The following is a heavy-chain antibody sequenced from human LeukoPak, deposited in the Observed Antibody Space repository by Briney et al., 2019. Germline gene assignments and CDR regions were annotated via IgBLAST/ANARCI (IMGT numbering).Heavy chain of an antibody. V-gene: IGHV1-18*01. CDR2: ISAYNGNT. CDR1: GYTFTSYG. J-gene: IGHJ4*02. CDR3: ARQVDTSMALPDY. D-gene: IGHD5-18*01. Sequence: GASVKVSCKASGYTFTSYGFSWVRLAPGQGLEWMGWISAYNGNTNSAQKVQGRVTLTADTSTSTAYMELRSLRSDDTAVYYCARQVDTSMALPDYWGQGTLVTVSS.